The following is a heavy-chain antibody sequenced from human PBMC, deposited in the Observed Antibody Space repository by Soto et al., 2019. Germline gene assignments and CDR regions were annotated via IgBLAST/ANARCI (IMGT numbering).Heavy chain of an antibody. CDR2: ISWNSGSI. CDR1: GFTFDDYA. D-gene: IGHD6-6*01. Sequence: EVQLVESGGGLVQPGRSLRLSCAASGFTFDDYAMHWVRQAPGKGLEWVSGISWNSGSIGYADSVKGRFTISRDNAKNYLYLQMNSLRAEDTTLYYCAKDRASSSSDYYYGMYVWGQGTTVTVSS. J-gene: IGHJ6*02. CDR3: AKDRASSSSDYYYGMYV. V-gene: IGHV3-9*01.